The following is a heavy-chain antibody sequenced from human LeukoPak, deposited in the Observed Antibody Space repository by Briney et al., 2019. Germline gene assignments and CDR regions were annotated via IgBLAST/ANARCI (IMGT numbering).Heavy chain of an antibody. CDR2: INHSGST. J-gene: IGHJ4*02. D-gene: IGHD3-10*01. Sequence: PSETLSLTCAVYGGSFSGYYWSWIRQPPGKGLEWIGEINHSGSTNYNPSLKSRVTISVDTSKNQFSLKLSSVTAADTAVYYCARDQRDSYYYGSGQDYWGQGTLVTVSS. CDR1: GGSFSGYY. V-gene: IGHV4-34*01. CDR3: ARDQRDSYYYGSGQDY.